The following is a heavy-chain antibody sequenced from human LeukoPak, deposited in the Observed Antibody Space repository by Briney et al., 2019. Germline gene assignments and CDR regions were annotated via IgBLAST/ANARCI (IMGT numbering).Heavy chain of an antibody. CDR2: IYQSGRT. Sequence: SETLPLTCTVSGYSIRNGYNWGWIRLSPGKGLEWLGSIYQSGRTYDNPSLKSRVTLSIDTSKNQFSLKLTSVTAADTALYYCAKSNGYGLIDIWGQGTMVTVSS. D-gene: IGHD3-22*01. CDR1: GYSIRNGYN. V-gene: IGHV4-38-2*02. J-gene: IGHJ3*02. CDR3: AKSNGYGLIDI.